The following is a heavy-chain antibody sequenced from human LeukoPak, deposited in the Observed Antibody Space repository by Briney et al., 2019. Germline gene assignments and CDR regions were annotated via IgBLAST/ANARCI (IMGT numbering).Heavy chain of an antibody. CDR2: IYSGGST. CDR1: GFTVSSNY. Sequence: GGSLRLSCAASGFTVSSNYMSWVRQAPGKGLEWVSVIYSGGSTYYADSVKGRFTISRDNSKNTLYLQMNSLRAEDTAVYYCAKITTIVVVRDAFDIWGQGTMVTVSS. CDR3: AKITTIVVVRDAFDI. J-gene: IGHJ3*02. D-gene: IGHD3-22*01. V-gene: IGHV3-53*05.